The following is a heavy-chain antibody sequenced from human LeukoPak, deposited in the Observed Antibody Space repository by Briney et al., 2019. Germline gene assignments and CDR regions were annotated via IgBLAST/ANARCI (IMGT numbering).Heavy chain of an antibody. J-gene: IGHJ4*02. Sequence: KPSETLSLTCAVYGVSFSGYYWSWIRQPPGKGLEWIGEINHSGSTNYNPSLKSRVTISVDTSKNQFSLKLSSVTAADTAVYYCARVGMVGPVDYWGQGTLVTVSS. CDR2: INHSGST. CDR3: ARVGMVGPVDY. V-gene: IGHV4-34*01. CDR1: GVSFSGYY. D-gene: IGHD1-26*01.